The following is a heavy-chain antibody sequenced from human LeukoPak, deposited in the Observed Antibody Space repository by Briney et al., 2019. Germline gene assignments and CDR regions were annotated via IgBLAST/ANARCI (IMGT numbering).Heavy chain of an antibody. D-gene: IGHD3-10*01. CDR3: ARDPGPYGDYMDV. Sequence: GGSLRLSCAASGFTFSRYAIHWVRQAPGKGLEWVTIISYDGSNKYYADSVKGRFTISRDNSKNTLYLQMNSLRVEDTAVYYCARDPGPYGDYMDVWGKGTTVTVSS. J-gene: IGHJ6*03. CDR2: ISYDGSNK. CDR1: GFTFSRYA. V-gene: IGHV3-30*04.